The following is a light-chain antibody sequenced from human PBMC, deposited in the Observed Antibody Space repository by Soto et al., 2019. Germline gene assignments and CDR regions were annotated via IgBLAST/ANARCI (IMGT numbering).Light chain of an antibody. J-gene: IGKJ5*01. Sequence: VMAQAPGTLSGSPGEGGTLSCRASQSVSGCLAWYQQKPGQAPRLLIFDASNRATGIPARFSGSGSGTDFTLTSSRLEPEDFAVYYGQQYGGPPPSITFGQGTRLEI. CDR3: QQYGGPPPSIT. V-gene: IGKV3-20*01. CDR2: DAS. CDR1: QSVSGC.